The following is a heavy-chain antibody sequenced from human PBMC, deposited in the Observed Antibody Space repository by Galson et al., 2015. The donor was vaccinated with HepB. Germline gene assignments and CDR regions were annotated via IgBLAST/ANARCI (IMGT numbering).Heavy chain of an antibody. V-gene: IGHV3-30*04. Sequence: SLRLSCAASGFIFGSYAMHWVRQAPGKGLEWVAVISYDGSIRYYADSVKGRFTISRDNSKNTLYLQMNSLKPEDTAVYYCARGDYYDSSGSADYWGQGTLVTVSS. J-gene: IGHJ4*02. CDR3: ARGDYYDSSGSADY. CDR2: ISYDGSIR. CDR1: GFIFGSYA. D-gene: IGHD3-22*01.